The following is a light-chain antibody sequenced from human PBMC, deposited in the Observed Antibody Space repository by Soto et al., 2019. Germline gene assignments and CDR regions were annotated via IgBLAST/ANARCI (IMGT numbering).Light chain of an antibody. CDR2: LNSDGSH. J-gene: IGLJ1*01. Sequence: QSVLTQSPSTSASLGASVKLTCTLTSGHSSNAIVWHQQQPEKGPRYLMRLNSDGSHTKGDGIPDRFSGSSSGAERHLTLSSLQSEDEADYYCQTGGTGGVFGTGTKLTVL. CDR1: SGHSSNA. V-gene: IGLV4-69*01. CDR3: QTGGTGGV.